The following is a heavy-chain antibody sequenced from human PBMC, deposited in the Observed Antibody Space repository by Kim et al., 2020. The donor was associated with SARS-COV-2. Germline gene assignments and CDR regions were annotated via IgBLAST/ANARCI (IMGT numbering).Heavy chain of an antibody. CDR3: ARGRIVVVPAAPPSYNWFDP. CDR1: GGSISSGGYY. Sequence: SETLSLTCTVSGGSISSGGYYWSWLRQHPGKGLEWIGYIYYSGSTYYNPSLKSRVTISVDTSKNQFSLKLSSVTAADTAVYYCARGRIVVVPAAPPSYNWFDPWGQGTLVTVSS. J-gene: IGHJ5*02. D-gene: IGHD2-2*01. V-gene: IGHV4-31*03. CDR2: IYYSGST.